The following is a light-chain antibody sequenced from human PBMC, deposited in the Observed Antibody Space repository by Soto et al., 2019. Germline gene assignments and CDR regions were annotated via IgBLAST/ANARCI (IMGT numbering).Light chain of an antibody. J-gene: IGKJ1*01. V-gene: IGKV3D-20*02. CDR3: QQRSIWPWT. CDR1: QSVSSSY. Sequence: EIVLTQSPGTPSLSPGERATLSCRASQSVSSSYLAWYQQKPGQAPRLLIYGASSRATGLPDRFSGSGSGTDFILTISRLEPEDFAVYYCQQRSIWPWTFGQGTKVDI. CDR2: GAS.